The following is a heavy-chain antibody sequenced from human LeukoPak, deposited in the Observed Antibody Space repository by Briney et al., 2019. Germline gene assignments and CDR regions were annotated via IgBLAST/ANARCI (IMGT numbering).Heavy chain of an antibody. Sequence: PSETLSLTCTVSGGSISSYYWSWIRQPPGKGLEWIGYIYHSGSTNYNPSLKSRVTISVDTSKNQFSLKLSAVTAADTDVYYCARVITGSALRAWYFDLWGRGTLVTVSS. CDR3: ARVITGSALRAWYFDL. CDR2: IYHSGST. J-gene: IGHJ2*01. D-gene: IGHD1-20*01. CDR1: GGSISSYY. V-gene: IGHV4-59*01.